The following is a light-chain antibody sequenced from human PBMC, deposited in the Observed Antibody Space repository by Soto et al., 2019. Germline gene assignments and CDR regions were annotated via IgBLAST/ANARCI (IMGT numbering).Light chain of an antibody. Sequence: FGLRQFSDALTLSPGERVTISCRASQSVSSYLAWYQQQPGQAPRLLIYGASSRATGIPDRFSGSGSGTDFTLTIRRLEPEEFAVYYCQQYGSSRTVGQGTKLDIK. CDR3: QQYGSSRT. V-gene: IGKV3-20*01. CDR2: GAS. J-gene: IGKJ1*01. CDR1: QSVSSY.